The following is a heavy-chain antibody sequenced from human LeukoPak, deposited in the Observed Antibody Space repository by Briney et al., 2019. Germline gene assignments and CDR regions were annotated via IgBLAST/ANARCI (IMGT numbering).Heavy chain of an antibody. CDR3: ARSSEGRYYYDSSGYSYYYYYMDV. J-gene: IGHJ6*03. Sequence: SETLSLTCTVSGGSISSYYWSWIRQPPGKGLEWIGYIYYSGSTNYNPSLKSRVTIPVDTSKNQFSLKLSSVTAADTAVYYCARSSEGRYYYDSSGYSYYYYYMDVWGKGTTVTISS. CDR2: IYYSGST. D-gene: IGHD3-22*01. V-gene: IGHV4-59*01. CDR1: GGSISSYY.